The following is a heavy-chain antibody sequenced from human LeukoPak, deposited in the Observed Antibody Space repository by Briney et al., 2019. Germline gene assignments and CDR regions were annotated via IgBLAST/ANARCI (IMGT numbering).Heavy chain of an antibody. V-gene: IGHV3-30-3*01. J-gene: IGHJ4*02. D-gene: IGHD5-18*01. CDR2: ISYDGSNK. CDR1: GFTFSSYA. CDR3: ASQVDTAMVWFDY. Sequence: GGSLRLSCAASGFTFSSYAMHWVRQAPGKGLEWVAVISYDGSNKYYADSVKGRFTISRDNSKNTLYLQMNSLRAEDTAMYYCASQVDTAMVWFDYWGQGPLVTVSS.